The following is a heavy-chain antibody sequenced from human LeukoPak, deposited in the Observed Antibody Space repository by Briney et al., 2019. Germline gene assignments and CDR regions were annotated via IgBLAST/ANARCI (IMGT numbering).Heavy chain of an antibody. J-gene: IGHJ4*02. CDR3: ARSGIAVAGSPGPVDY. V-gene: IGHV4-34*01. CDR1: GGSFSGYY. Sequence: PSETLSLTCAVYGGSFSGYYWSWIRQPPGKGLEWIGEINHSGSTNYNPSLKSRVTISVDTSKNQFSLKLSSVTAADTAVYYCARSGIAVAGSPGPVDYWGQGTLVTVSS. CDR2: INHSGST. D-gene: IGHD6-19*01.